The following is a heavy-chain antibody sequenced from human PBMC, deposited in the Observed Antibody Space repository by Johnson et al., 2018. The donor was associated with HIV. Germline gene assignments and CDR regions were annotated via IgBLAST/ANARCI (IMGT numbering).Heavy chain of an antibody. Sequence: QEKLVESGGGVVQPGRSLRLSCAASGFTFSSYAMHWVRQAPGKGLEWVAVISYDGSNKYYADSVKGRFTISRDNSKNTLYLQMNSLRAEDTAIYYCAKELSSSWTGDAFDIWGQGTMVTVSS. CDR1: GFTFSSYA. J-gene: IGHJ3*02. V-gene: IGHV3-30*04. CDR2: ISYDGSNK. D-gene: IGHD6-13*01. CDR3: AKELSSSWTGDAFDI.